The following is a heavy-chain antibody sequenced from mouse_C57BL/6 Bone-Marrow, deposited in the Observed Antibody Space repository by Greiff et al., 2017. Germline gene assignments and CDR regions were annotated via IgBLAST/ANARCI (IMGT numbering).Heavy chain of an antibody. CDR1: GYTFTDHT. D-gene: IGHD2-2*01. J-gene: IGHJ2*01. CDR3: AREGNLLWLRRNY. Sequence: QVQLQQSDAELVKPGASVKISCKVSGYTFTDHTIHWMKQRPEQGLEWIGYIYPRDGSTKYNEKFKGQATLTADKSSSTAYMQLNSLTSADSAVYFCAREGNLLWLRRNYWDQGTTLTVSS. V-gene: IGHV1-78*01. CDR2: IYPRDGST.